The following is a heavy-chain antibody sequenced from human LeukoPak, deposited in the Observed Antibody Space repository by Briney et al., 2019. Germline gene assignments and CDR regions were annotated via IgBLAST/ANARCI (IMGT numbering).Heavy chain of an antibody. CDR2: IYRTESS. Sequence: PSETLSLTCAISGGSIGSNNWWSWVRQPPGKWLEYIGEIYRTESSNYNPSLKSRVTISVDKSKNQFSLKLSSVTAADTAVYYCARVRRIAAAGTRAFDIWGQGTMVTVSS. V-gene: IGHV4-4*02. CDR3: ARVRRIAAAGTRAFDI. D-gene: IGHD6-13*01. CDR1: GGSIGSNNW. J-gene: IGHJ3*02.